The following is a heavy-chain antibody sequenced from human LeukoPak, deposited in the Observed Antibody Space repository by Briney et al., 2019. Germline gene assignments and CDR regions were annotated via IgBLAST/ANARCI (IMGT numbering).Heavy chain of an antibody. CDR1: GFTFNSYW. CDR2: IKQDGSEE. J-gene: IGHJ5*02. Sequence: GGSLRLSCAASGFTFNSYWMSWVRQPPGKGLEWVANIKQDGSEEYYVDSVKGRFTISRDNSNNTLHLQMNSLRAEDTALYYCAREDNPLWFDPWGQGTLVTVSS. CDR3: AREDNPLWFDP. V-gene: IGHV3-7*01. D-gene: IGHD1-1*01.